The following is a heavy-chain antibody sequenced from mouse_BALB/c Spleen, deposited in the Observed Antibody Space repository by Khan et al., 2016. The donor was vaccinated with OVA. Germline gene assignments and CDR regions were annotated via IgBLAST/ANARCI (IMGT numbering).Heavy chain of an antibody. J-gene: IGHJ2*01. CDR1: GFAFSSYD. CDR3: TKSHYYGGKYYFEL. D-gene: IGHD1-1*01. Sequence: EVELVESGGGLVKPGGSLKLSCAASGFAFSSYDMSWVRQTPEKRLEWVAFISIGGGTTYYPDTVKGRFSISRDNAKNTLYLQMNSLKSEDTAMYYCTKSHYYGGKYYFELWGQGTTLTVSS. CDR2: ISIGGGTT. V-gene: IGHV5-12-1*01.